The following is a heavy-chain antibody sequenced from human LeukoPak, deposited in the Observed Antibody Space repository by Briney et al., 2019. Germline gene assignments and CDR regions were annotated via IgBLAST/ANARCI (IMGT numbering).Heavy chain of an antibody. CDR3: ARLWDSSSSLDY. Sequence: SETLSLTCTVSGGXISSYYCTWIRQPPGKGLGLEWIGYIYYSGGTNYNPSLKSRVTISIDTSKNQVSLKLSSVTAADTAVYYCARLWDSSSSLDYWGQGTLVTVSS. V-gene: IGHV4-59*08. CDR1: GGXISSYY. CDR2: IYYSGGT. D-gene: IGHD6-6*01. J-gene: IGHJ4*02.